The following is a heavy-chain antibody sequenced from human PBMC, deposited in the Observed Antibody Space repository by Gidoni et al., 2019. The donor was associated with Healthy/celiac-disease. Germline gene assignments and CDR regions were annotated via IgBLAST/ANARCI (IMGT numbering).Heavy chain of an antibody. J-gene: IGHJ4*02. CDR2: IYYSGST. CDR1: GGSISSYY. CDR3: ARGSGAGPMVRGVIIDY. D-gene: IGHD3-10*01. Sequence: QVQLQESGPGLVKPSETMSLTCTVSGGSISSYYWSWIRQPPGKGLEWIGYIYYSGSTNYNPSLKSRVTISVDTSKTQFSLKLSSLTAADTAVYYCARGSGAGPMVRGVIIDYWGQGTLVTVSS. V-gene: IGHV4-59*01.